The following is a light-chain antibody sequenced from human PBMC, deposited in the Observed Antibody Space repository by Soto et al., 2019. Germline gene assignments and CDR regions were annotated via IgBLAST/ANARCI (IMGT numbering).Light chain of an antibody. J-gene: IGKJ5*01. CDR1: QSVGSD. Sequence: EVAMAQTPVTLPVSPGERATLSCRASQSVGSDLAWYQQKPGQAPRLLIYGAFSRATDIPDRFSGSGSGTDFTLTINRLEPEDSAVYYCQQYGSLITFGQGTRLEIK. CDR3: QQYGSLIT. CDR2: GAF. V-gene: IGKV3-20*01.